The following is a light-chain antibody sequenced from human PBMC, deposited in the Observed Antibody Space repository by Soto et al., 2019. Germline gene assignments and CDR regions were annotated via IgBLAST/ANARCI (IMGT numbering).Light chain of an antibody. CDR1: QGVRTK. V-gene: IGKV1-39*01. Sequence: DIQMTQSPYSVSASVGDRVSITCRASQGVRTKLNWYQMKPGRAPNRLIYGASALQSGVPSRFSGSGSGTEFTLTISSIQPEAFATYYCQQSYYVPWSFGQGAKVE. J-gene: IGKJ1*01. CDR2: GAS. CDR3: QQSYYVPWS.